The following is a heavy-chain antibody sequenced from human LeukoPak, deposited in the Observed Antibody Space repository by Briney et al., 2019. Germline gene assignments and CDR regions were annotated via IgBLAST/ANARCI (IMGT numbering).Heavy chain of an antibody. CDR3: ARGLSGPYYYYYMDV. Sequence: ASVKVSCKASGFTFTVYNIHWVRQAPGQGLEWMGWINPNNGGTNYAQKFQGRVTMTRDTSISTAYMELSRLRSDDTAVYYCARGLSGPYYYYYMDVWGKGTTVTVSS. V-gene: IGHV1-2*02. J-gene: IGHJ6*03. CDR1: GFTFTVYN. D-gene: IGHD2-15*01. CDR2: INPNNGGT.